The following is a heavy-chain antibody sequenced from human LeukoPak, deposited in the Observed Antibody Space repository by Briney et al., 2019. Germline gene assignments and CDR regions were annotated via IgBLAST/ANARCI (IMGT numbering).Heavy chain of an antibody. CDR2: IHFSGST. CDR1: GGSISSDY. D-gene: IGHD2-2*01. CDR3: TREVGTGFQVNYYYYMDV. V-gene: IGHV4-59*01. J-gene: IGHJ6*03. Sequence: PSETLSLTCTVSGGSISSDYWSWFRQPPRKGLEWIGYIHFSGSTTYNPSLKRRVTISIDTSKNQFSLNLSSVTAADTAVYYCTREVGTGFQVNYYYYMDVWGKGTTVTVSS.